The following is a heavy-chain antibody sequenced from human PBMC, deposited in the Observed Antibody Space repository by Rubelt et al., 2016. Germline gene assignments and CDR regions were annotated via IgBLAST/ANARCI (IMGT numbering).Heavy chain of an antibody. CDR3: ASLSSSSHDAFDI. CDR2: IYPGDSDT. J-gene: IGHJ3*02. D-gene: IGHD6-6*01. CDR1: GYSFTSYW. Sequence: EVQLVQSGAEVKKPGESLKISCKGSGYSFTSYWIGWVRQMPGKGLEWMGIIYPGDSDTRYSPSVQGKVTTSADKSISTAYLQWSSLKASDTAMYYCASLSSSSHDAFDIWGQGTMVTVSS. V-gene: IGHV5-51*01.